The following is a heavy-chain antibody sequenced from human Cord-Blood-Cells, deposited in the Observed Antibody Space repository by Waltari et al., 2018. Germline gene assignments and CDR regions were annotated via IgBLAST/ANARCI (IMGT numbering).Heavy chain of an antibody. CDR3: ARGHYTYYFDY. V-gene: IGHV4-34*01. J-gene: IGHJ4*02. Sequence: QVQLQQWGAGLLKPSETLSLTCAVYGGSFSGYYWSWIRQPPGKGLEWIGETNHSGSTNYNPSLKSRVTISVDTSKNQFSLKLSSVTAADTAVYYCARGHYTYYFDYWGQGTLVTVSS. CDR2: TNHSGST. D-gene: IGHD3-3*01. CDR1: GGSFSGYY.